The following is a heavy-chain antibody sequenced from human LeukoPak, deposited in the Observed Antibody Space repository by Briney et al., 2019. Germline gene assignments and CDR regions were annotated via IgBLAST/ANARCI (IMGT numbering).Heavy chain of an antibody. J-gene: IGHJ4*02. CDR3: ARVRAPYYYDSSGYSPDRKLDY. CDR1: GYTFTSYA. V-gene: IGHV7-4-1*02. CDR2: INTNTGNP. Sequence: EASVKVSCKASGYTFTSYAMNWVRQAPGQGLEWMGWINTNTGNPTYAQGFTGRFVFSLDTSVSTAYLQISSLKAEDTAVYYCARVRAPYYYDSSGYSPDRKLDYWGQGTLVTVSS. D-gene: IGHD3-22*01.